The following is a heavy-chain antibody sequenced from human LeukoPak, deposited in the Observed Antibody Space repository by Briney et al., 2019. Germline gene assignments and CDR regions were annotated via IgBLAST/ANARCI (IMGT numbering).Heavy chain of an antibody. V-gene: IGHV1-2*02. CDR1: GYTFTGYY. CDR3: ATAASSSWYHYWDY. J-gene: IGHJ4*02. Sequence: ASVKVSCKASGYTFTGYYMHWVRQAPGQGLEWMGWINPNSGGTNYAQKFQGRVTMTRDTSISTAYMELSSLRSEETAGHYCATAASSSWYHYWDYGGQGTLVTVSS. D-gene: IGHD6-13*01. CDR2: INPNSGGT.